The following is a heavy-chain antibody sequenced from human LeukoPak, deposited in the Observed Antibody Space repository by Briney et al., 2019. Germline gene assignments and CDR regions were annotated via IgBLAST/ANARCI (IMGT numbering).Heavy chain of an antibody. CDR2: IYHGGST. D-gene: IGHD3-22*01. J-gene: IGHJ4*02. Sequence: PSGTLSLTCAVSGGSISSSNWWSWVRQPPGKGLEWIGEIYHGGSTNYNPSLKSRATISVDKSKNQFSLKLSSVTAADTAVYYCARTPSGLVYFDYWGQGTLVTVSS. CDR1: GGSISSSNW. CDR3: ARTPSGLVYFDY. V-gene: IGHV4-4*02.